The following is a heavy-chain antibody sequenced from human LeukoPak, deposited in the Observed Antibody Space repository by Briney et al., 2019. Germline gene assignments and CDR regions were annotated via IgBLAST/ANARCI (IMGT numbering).Heavy chain of an antibody. D-gene: IGHD5-18*01. V-gene: IGHV1-69*13. J-gene: IGHJ3*01. CDR3: ARDPPHSYGPGVAFHV. CDR1: GGTFSSYA. CDR2: IIPIFGTA. Sequence: ASVKVSCKASGGTFSSYAINWVRQAPGQGLEWMGGIIPIFGTASYAQKFQDRVTITADESTSTAYMELSSLRSEDTAVYYCARDPPHSYGPGVAFHVWGQGTMVSVSS.